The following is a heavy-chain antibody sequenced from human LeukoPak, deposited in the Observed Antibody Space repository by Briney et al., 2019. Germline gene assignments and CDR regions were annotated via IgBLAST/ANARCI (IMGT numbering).Heavy chain of an antibody. CDR3: ATGFLGVTNPFFAS. CDR1: GFTFSTYD. Sequence: GGSLRLSCAASGFTFSTYDMIWVRQAPAKGLEWVWACQVGDPIKEYATSVKERFTISRDNYKTPLYLQMNSLRAEDTSVYFCATGFLGVTNPFFASWGQGSLVT. D-gene: IGHD3-10*01. J-gene: IGHJ4*02. CDR2: CQVGDPIK. V-gene: IGHV3-23*01.